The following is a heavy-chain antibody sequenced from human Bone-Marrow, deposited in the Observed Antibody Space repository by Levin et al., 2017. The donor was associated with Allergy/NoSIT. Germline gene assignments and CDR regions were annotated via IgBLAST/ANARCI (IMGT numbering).Heavy chain of an antibody. V-gene: IGHV3-48*02. CDR1: GFSFWHYT. D-gene: IGHD3-22*01. J-gene: IGHJ4*02. CDR2: ISSSGDST. Sequence: GESLKISCAASGFSFWHYTMNWVRQAPGKGLEWVSCISSSGDSTYYADSVKGRFTISRDNAKNSLYLQLNRLRDEDTALYYCARDPARGYHDSSGYSGDHWGQGTLVTVSS. CDR3: ARDPARGYHDSSGYSGDH.